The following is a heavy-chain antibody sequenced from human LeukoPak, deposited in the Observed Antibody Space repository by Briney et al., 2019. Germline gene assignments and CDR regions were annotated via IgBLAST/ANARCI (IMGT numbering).Heavy chain of an antibody. Sequence: SETLSLTCAVYGGSFSGYYWSWIRQPPGKGLEWIGEINHSGSTNYNPSLKSRVTISEDTSKNQFSLKLSSVTAADTAVYYCARGHYYDSSGYYGPKTRKYDYWGQGTLVTVSS. CDR2: INHSGST. V-gene: IGHV4-34*01. CDR3: ARGHYYDSSGYYGPKTRKYDY. J-gene: IGHJ4*02. CDR1: GGSFSGYY. D-gene: IGHD3-22*01.